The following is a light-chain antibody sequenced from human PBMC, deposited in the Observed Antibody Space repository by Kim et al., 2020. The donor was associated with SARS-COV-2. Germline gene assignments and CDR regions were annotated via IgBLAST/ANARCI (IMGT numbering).Light chain of an antibody. J-gene: IGLJ3*02. Sequence: SSELTQDPAVSVAFGQTVRITCQGDSLRSYYVSWYQQKPGQAPILVFYGKNNRPSGIPDRFSGSSSGNTASLTITGAQADDEADYYCNSRDSSGNLLVFGGGTQLTVL. CDR1: SLRSYY. CDR3: NSRDSSGNLLV. V-gene: IGLV3-19*01. CDR2: GKN.